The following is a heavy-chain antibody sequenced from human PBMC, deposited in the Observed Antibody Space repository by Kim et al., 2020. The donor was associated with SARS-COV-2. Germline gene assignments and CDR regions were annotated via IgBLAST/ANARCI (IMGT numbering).Heavy chain of an antibody. J-gene: IGHJ6*02. Sequence: AASVKGRFTISRDDSKNSLYLQMNSLKTEDTAVYYCARCGGSGAHYGLDVWGQGTTVTVSS. CDR3: ARCGGSGAHYGLDV. V-gene: IGHV3-72*01. D-gene: IGHD3-10*01.